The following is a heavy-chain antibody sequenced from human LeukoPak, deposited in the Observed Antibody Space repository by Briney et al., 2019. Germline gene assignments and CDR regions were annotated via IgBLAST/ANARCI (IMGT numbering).Heavy chain of an antibody. CDR3: ARDRAFGVGFDY. V-gene: IGHV3-11*01. D-gene: IGHD3-16*01. CDR2: ISATGNTK. CDR1: GFTVTNNY. J-gene: IGHJ4*02. Sequence: GGSLRLSCAASGFTVTNNYMSWVRQAPGKGPEWILYISATGNTKYYADSVRGRFSISRDNAKSSLYLQMSTLRVEDTAVYYCARDRAFGVGFDYWGQGTLVTVSS.